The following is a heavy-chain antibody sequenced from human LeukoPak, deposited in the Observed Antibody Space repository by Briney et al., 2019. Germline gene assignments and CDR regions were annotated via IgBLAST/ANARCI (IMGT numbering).Heavy chain of an antibody. Sequence: PGGSLRLSCAASGFTFSSYAMSWVRQVPGKGLEWVSTISGSGGSTYYADSVKGRFTISRDNSKNTLYLQMNSLRAEDTAVYYCAKDFYYDFWSGYSESGGNFDYWGQGTLVTVSS. CDR2: ISGSGGST. CDR1: GFTFSSYA. D-gene: IGHD3-3*01. J-gene: IGHJ4*02. V-gene: IGHV3-23*01. CDR3: AKDFYYDFWSGYSESGGNFDY.